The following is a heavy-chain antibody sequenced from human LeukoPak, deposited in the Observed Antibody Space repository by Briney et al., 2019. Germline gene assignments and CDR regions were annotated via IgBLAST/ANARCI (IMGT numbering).Heavy chain of an antibody. CDR3: AREGDGDCFDY. J-gene: IGHJ4*02. CDR1: GFTFSSYW. CDR2: INSDGSST. Sequence: GGSLRLSCAASGFTFSSYWMHWVRQAPGKGLVWVSRINSDGSSTSYADSVKGRFTISRDNAKNTLYLQMNSLRAEDTAVYYCAREGDGDCFDYWGQGTLVTVSS. D-gene: IGHD4-17*01. V-gene: IGHV3-74*01.